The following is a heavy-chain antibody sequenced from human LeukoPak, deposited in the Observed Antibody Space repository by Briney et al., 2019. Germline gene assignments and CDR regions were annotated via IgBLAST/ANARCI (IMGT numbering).Heavy chain of an antibody. V-gene: IGHV1-69*05. CDR1: GGPFSSYA. CDR3: ALKHGDSYNQGCGSFDF. Sequence: EASVKVSCKASGGPFSSYAISWVPQAPGQGLEWMGGIIPIFGTTNYAQKFQGRVTITTDESTSTAYMELGSLRSEDTAMYLSALKHGDSYNQGCGSFDFLSRGTRIPVSS. CDR2: IIPIFGTT. D-gene: IGHD5-24*01. J-gene: IGHJ4*02.